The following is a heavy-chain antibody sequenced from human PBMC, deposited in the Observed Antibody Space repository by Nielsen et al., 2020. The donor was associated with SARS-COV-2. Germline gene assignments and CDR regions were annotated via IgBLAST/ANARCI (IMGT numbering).Heavy chain of an antibody. Sequence: GESLKISCAASGFTFSSYWMHWVRQAPGKGLVWVSRINSDGSSTSYADSVKGRFTISRDNAKNTLYLQMNSLRAEDTAVYYCARGGRVGARDNWFDPWGQGTLVTVSS. CDR3: ARGGRVGARDNWFDP. V-gene: IGHV3-74*01. J-gene: IGHJ5*02. CDR1: GFTFSSYW. D-gene: IGHD1-26*01. CDR2: INSDGSST.